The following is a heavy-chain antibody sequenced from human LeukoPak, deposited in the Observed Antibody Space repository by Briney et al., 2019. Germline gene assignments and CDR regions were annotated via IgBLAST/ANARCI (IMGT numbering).Heavy chain of an antibody. Sequence: ASVKVSCKASGYTFTGYFMHWVRQAPGQGLEWMGWINPNSGGTNYAQKFQGRVIMTRDTSISTAYIELSRLRSDDTAVYYCARDLAGSSGCDYWGQGTLVTVSS. CDR2: INPNSGGT. CDR1: GYTFTGYF. V-gene: IGHV1-2*02. CDR3: ARDLAGSSGCDY. J-gene: IGHJ4*02. D-gene: IGHD6-13*01.